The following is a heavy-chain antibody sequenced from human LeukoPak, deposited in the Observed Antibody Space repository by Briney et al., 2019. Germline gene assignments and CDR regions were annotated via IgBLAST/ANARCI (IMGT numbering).Heavy chain of an antibody. J-gene: IGHJ5*02. CDR1: GGTFSSYA. CDR2: IIPIFGTA. D-gene: IGHD2-2*01. V-gene: IGHV1-69*13. Sequence: SVTVSCKASGGTFSSYAISWVRQAPGQGLEWMGGIIPIFGTANYAQKFQGRVTITADESTSTAYMELSSLRSEDTAVYYCASGRQDIVVVPAATDNWFDPWGQGTLVTVSS. CDR3: ASGRQDIVVVPAATDNWFDP.